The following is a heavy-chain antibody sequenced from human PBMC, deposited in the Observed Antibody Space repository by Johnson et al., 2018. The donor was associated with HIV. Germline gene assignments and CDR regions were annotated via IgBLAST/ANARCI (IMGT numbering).Heavy chain of an antibody. CDR3: ARGFNSGYNDAFDI. CDR1: GFTFDDYG. Sequence: VQLVESGGGLMQPGGSLRLSCAASGFTFDDYGMSWVRQAPGKGLEWVSGINWNGGSTDYADSVRGRFTISRDNAKSSLYLQMNSPRAEDTALYYCARGFNSGYNDAFDIWGQGTMVTFSS. V-gene: IGHV3-20*04. D-gene: IGHD3-22*01. CDR2: INWNGGST. J-gene: IGHJ3*02.